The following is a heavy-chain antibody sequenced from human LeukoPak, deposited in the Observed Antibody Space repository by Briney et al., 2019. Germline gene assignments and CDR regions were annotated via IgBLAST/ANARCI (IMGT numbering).Heavy chain of an antibody. V-gene: IGHV3-15*01. CDR2: IKSKTDGGTT. Sequence: GGSLRLSCAASGFTFSNAWMSWVRQAPGKGLEWVGRIKSKTDGGTTDYAAPVKGRFTISRDDSKNTLYLQMNSLKTEDTAVYHCTTGNDYGDSGALRGFDYWGQGTLVTVSS. D-gene: IGHD4-17*01. J-gene: IGHJ4*02. CDR1: GFTFSNAW. CDR3: TTGNDYGDSGALRGFDY.